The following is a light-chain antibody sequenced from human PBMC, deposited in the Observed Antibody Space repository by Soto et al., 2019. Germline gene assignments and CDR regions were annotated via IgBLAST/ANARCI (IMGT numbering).Light chain of an antibody. J-gene: IGKJ1*01. Sequence: IQMTQSPSILSASVGDRVTITCRASQGISSWLAWYQQKPGKAPKLLIYKASALESGVPSRFSGSGSEAEFTLTISSLQPDDIATYYCQQYNSSPWTFGQGTKVEVK. V-gene: IGKV1-5*03. CDR3: QQYNSSPWT. CDR2: KAS. CDR1: QGISSW.